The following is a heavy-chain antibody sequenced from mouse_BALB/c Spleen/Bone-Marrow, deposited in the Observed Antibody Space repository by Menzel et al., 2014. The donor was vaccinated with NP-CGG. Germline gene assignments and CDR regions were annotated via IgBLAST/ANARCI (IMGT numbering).Heavy chain of an antibody. CDR2: ISTYSGNT. J-gene: IGHJ3*01. D-gene: IGHD1-1*01. CDR3: ARGYYGSSYLFAY. CDR1: GYTFTDYA. Sequence: QVQLQQSGPELVRPGVSVKISCKGSGYTFTDYAMHWVKQSHAKSLEWIGVISTYSGNTNYNQKFKGKATMTVDESSSTAYMELARLTSEDSAIYYCARGYYGSSYLFAYWGQGTLVTVSA. V-gene: IGHV1-67*01.